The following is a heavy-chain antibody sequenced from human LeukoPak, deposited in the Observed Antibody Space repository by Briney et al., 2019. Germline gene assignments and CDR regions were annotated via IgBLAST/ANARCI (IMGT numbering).Heavy chain of an antibody. CDR3: ARWGRVVPAAMAIDY. Sequence: SETLSLTCTVSGGSISSSSYYWGWIRQPPGKGLEWIGSIYYSGSTYYNPSLKSRVTISVDTSKNQFSLKLSSVTAADTAVYYCARWGRVVPAAMAIDYWGQGTLVTVSS. CDR1: GGSISSSSYY. CDR2: IYYSGST. D-gene: IGHD2-2*01. J-gene: IGHJ4*02. V-gene: IGHV4-39*07.